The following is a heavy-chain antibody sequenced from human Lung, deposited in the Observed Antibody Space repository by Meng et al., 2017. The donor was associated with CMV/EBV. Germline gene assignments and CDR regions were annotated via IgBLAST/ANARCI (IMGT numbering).Heavy chain of an antibody. CDR1: GFTFSNYS. Sequence: GGSLRLXCAVSGFTFSNYSMNWFRQAPGQGPEWVSSISSSSSYIYYADSVKGRFTVSRNNANDSLYLQMNSLRAADAGVYDSARDKENSNYGSRDFWGQGXLVTFSS. V-gene: IGHV3-21*06. D-gene: IGHD4-11*01. CDR2: ISSSSSYI. CDR3: ARDKENSNYGSRDF. J-gene: IGHJ4*02.